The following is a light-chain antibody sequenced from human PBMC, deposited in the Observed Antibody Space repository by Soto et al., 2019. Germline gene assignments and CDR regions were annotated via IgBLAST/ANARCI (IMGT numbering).Light chain of an antibody. J-gene: IGKJ2*01. Sequence: DVQMTQYQSSLSASVGDRVTITCRPSQSIDNFLNWYQQKPGKAPNLLIYAASSLQSGVSSRFSGSGSGTDFTLTISSLQPEDSATYYCPHSYSLPYPFGQGTNVDIK. CDR3: PHSYSLPYP. CDR1: QSIDNF. CDR2: AAS. V-gene: IGKV1-39*01.